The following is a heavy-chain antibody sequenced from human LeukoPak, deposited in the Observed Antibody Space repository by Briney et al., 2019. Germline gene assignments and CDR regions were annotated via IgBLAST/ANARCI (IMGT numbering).Heavy chain of an antibody. CDR2: IIPIFGTA. Sequence: SVKVSCKASGGTFSNYTISWVRQAPGQGLEWMGRIIPIFGTANYAQKFQGRVTITTDESTSTAYMELSSLRSEDTAVYYCARDRDGYSSFDYWGQGTLVTVSS. CDR3: ARDRDGYSSFDY. V-gene: IGHV1-69*05. J-gene: IGHJ4*02. CDR1: GGTFSNYT. D-gene: IGHD5-24*01.